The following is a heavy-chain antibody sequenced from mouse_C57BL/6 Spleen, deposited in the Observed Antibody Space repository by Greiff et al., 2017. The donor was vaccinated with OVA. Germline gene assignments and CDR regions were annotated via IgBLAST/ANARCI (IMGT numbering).Heavy chain of an antibody. Sequence: QVQLKQSGAELVKPGASVKISCKASGYAFSSYWMNWVKQRPGKGLEWIGQIYPGDGDTNYNGKFKGKATLTADKSSSTAYMQLSSLTSEDSAVYFCARQYDYDWGFAYWGQGTLVTVSA. CDR1: GYAFSSYW. J-gene: IGHJ3*01. V-gene: IGHV1-80*01. CDR3: ARQYDYDWGFAY. CDR2: IYPGDGDT. D-gene: IGHD2-4*01.